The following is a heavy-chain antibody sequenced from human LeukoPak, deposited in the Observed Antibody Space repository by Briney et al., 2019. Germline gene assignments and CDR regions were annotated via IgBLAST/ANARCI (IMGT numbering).Heavy chain of an antibody. V-gene: IGHV3-23*01. CDR2: ISGSGGST. CDR3: ANLVVVSTLGFDY. J-gene: IGHJ4*02. Sequence: PGGSLRLSCAASGVTFSSYAMSWVRQAPGKGLEWVSAISGSGGSTYYADSVKGRFTISRDNSKNTLYLQMNSLRAEDTAVYYCANLVVVSTLGFDYWGQGTLVTVSS. D-gene: IGHD3-22*01. CDR1: GVTFSSYA.